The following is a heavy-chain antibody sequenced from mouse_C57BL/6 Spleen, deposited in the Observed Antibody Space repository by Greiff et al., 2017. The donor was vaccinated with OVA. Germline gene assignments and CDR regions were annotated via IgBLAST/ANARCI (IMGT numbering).Heavy chain of an antibody. CDR3: AREDHGAYFDY. V-gene: IGHV1-19*01. Sequence: VQLQQSGPVLVKPGASVKMSCKASGYTFTDYYMNWVKQSHGKSLEWIGVINPYNGGTSYNQKFKGKATLTVDKSSSTAYMELNSLTSEDSAVYYCAREDHGAYFDYWGQGTTLTVSS. CDR2: INPYNGGT. CDR1: GYTFTDYY. J-gene: IGHJ2*01. D-gene: IGHD1-2*01.